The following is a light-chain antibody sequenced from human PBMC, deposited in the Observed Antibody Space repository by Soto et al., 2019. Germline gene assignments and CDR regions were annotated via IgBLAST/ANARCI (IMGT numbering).Light chain of an antibody. J-gene: IGLJ1*01. CDR2: EVS. CDR1: SSDIGAYNY. CDR3: SSHGGSNTFYV. V-gene: IGLV2-8*01. Sequence: QSVLTQPPSASGSPGQSVTISCTGTSSDIGAYNYVSWYQQHPGKAPKLMIFEVSKRPSGVPDRFSASKSGNTASLTVSGLQAEDEADYYCSSHGGSNTFYVFGTGTKVTVL.